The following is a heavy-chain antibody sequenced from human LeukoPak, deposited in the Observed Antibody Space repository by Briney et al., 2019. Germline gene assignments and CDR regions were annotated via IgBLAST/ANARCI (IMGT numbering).Heavy chain of an antibody. J-gene: IGHJ6*03. CDR1: GGTFSSYA. Sequence: ASVKVSCKASGGTFSSYAISWVRQAPGQGLEWMGGIIPIFGTANYAQKFQGRVTITADESTSTAYMELSSLRSEDTAVYYCARGDLLEPTPSIYYYYYMDVWGKGTTVTVSS. CDR3: ARGDLLEPTPSIYYYYYMDV. V-gene: IGHV1-69*13. D-gene: IGHD1-1*01. CDR2: IIPIFGTA.